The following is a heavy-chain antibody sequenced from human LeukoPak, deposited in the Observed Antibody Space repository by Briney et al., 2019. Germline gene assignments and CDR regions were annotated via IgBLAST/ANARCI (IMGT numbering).Heavy chain of an antibody. CDR1: GYNFFSYG. V-gene: IGHV1-18*01. J-gene: IGHJ4*02. D-gene: IGHD1-26*01. CDR3: ARDCIGGHGFDS. CDR2: VSAYADNT. Sequence: ASVKVSCKASGYNFFSYGITWVRQAPGQGLEWMGWVSAYADNTNYVQKFQGRVTMTTDTSTSTAYMELRGLRSDDTAVYYSARDCIGGHGFDSWGQGTLVTVSS.